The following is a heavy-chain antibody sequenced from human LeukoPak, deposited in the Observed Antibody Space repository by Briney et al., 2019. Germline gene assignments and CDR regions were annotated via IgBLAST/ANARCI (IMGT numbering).Heavy chain of an antibody. Sequence: SGRSLRLSCAASGFTFSSYGMHWVRQAPGKGLEWVAVIWYDGSNKYYADSVKGRFTISRDNSKNTLYLQMNSLRAEDTAVYYCARDYLMGGTTGKAFDIWGQGTMVTISS. CDR3: ARDYLMGGTTGKAFDI. V-gene: IGHV3-33*01. CDR2: IWYDGSNK. J-gene: IGHJ3*02. D-gene: IGHD1-26*01. CDR1: GFTFSSYG.